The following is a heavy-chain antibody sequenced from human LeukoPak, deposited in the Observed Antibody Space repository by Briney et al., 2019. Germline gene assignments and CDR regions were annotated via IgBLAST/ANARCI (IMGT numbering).Heavy chain of an antibody. CDR2: INSDMSST. CDR1: GFTFSNHW. D-gene: IGHD6-19*01. J-gene: IGHJ4*02. CDR3: ARDIAVSGNYFDY. V-gene: IGHV3-74*01. Sequence: GESLQISCAASGFTFSNHWMHWVHQPPGKGLVWVSRINSDMSSTNYADSVKGRFTISRDNAKNTLYLQMNSLRAEDTAVYYCARDIAVSGNYFDYWGQGTLVTVSS.